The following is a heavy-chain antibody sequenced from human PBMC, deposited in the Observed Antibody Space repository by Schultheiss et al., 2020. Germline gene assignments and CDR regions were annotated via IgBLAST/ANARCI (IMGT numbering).Heavy chain of an antibody. CDR1: GGSISSSSYY. CDR2: INHSGST. J-gene: IGHJ6*02. D-gene: IGHD3-3*01. Sequence: SETLSLTCTVSGGSISSSSYYWGWIRQPPGKGLEWIGEINHSGSTNYNPSLKSRVTISVDTSKNQFSLKLSSVTAADTAVYYCARGYYDFWSGYPRDGMDVWGQGTTVTVSS. CDR3: ARGYYDFWSGYPRDGMDV. V-gene: IGHV4-39*07.